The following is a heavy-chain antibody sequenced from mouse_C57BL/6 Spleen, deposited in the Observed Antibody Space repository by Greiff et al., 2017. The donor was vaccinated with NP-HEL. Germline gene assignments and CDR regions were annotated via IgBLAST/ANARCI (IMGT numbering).Heavy chain of an antibody. CDR3: AREDYGSSGY. CDR1: GYSITSGYY. V-gene: IGHV3-6*01. CDR2: ISYAGSN. D-gene: IGHD1-1*01. Sequence: ESGPGLVKPSQSLSLTCSVTGYSITSGYYWNWIRQFPGNKLEWMGYISYAGSNNYNPSLKNRISITRDTSKNQFFLKLNSVTTEDTATYYCAREDYGSSGYWGQGTTLTVSS. J-gene: IGHJ2*01.